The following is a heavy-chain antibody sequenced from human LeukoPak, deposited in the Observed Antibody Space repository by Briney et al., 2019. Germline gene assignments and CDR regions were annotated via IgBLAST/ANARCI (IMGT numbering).Heavy chain of an antibody. CDR2: IWYDGSNK. CDR3: ARDLSRLPAGPDY. V-gene: IGHV3-33*01. D-gene: IGHD6-25*01. J-gene: IGHJ4*02. CDR1: GFTFSSYG. Sequence: PGGSLRLSCGASGFTFSSYGMHWVRQAPGKGLEWVAVIWYDGSNKYYADSVKGRFTISRDNSKNTLYLQMNSLRAEDTAVYYCARDLSRLPAGPDYWGQGTLVTVSS.